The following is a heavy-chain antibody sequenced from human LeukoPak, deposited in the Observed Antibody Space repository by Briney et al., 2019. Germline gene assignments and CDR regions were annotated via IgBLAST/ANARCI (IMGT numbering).Heavy chain of an antibody. Sequence: SETLSLTCTVSGGSVSSGTYYWSWIRQPPGKGLEWIGYIYYSGITNYNPSLKSRVTISVDTSKNQFSLKLSSVTAADTAVYYCARRYCSSTSCYTPHGHYYYYMDVWGKGTTVTVSS. D-gene: IGHD2-2*02. CDR1: GGSVSSGTYY. CDR3: ARRYCSSTSCYTPHGHYYYYMDV. J-gene: IGHJ6*03. V-gene: IGHV4-61*01. CDR2: IYYSGIT.